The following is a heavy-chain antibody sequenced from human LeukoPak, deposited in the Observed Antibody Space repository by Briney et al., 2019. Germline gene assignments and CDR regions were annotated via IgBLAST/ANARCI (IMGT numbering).Heavy chain of an antibody. CDR2: IYSGGST. J-gene: IGHJ5*02. CDR1: GFTVSSNY. CDR3: ARVNVGGYGPNWFDP. V-gene: IGHV3-66*01. Sequence: GGSLRLSCAASGFTVSSNYMSWVRQAPGKGLEWVSVIYSGGSTYYADSVKGRFTISRDNSKNTLYLQMNSLRAEDTAVYYCARVNVGGYGPNWFDPWGQGTLVTVSS. D-gene: IGHD5-12*01.